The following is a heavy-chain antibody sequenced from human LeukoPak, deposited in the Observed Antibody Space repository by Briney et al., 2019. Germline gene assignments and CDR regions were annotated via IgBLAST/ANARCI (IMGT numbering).Heavy chain of an antibody. CDR2: IKSKTDGGTT. D-gene: IGHD3-9*01. V-gene: IGHV3-15*01. J-gene: IGHJ4*02. Sequence: GGSLRLSCAASGFTFSNAWMSWVRQAPGKGLEWVGRIKSKTDGGTTDYAAPVKGRFTISRDDSKNKLYLQMNSLKTEDTAVYYCTTGPVRYFDWSPPPFDYWGQGTLVTVSS. CDR1: GFTFSNAW. CDR3: TTGPVRYFDWSPPPFDY.